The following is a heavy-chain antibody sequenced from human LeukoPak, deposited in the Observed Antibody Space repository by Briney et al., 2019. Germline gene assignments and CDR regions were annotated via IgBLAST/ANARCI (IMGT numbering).Heavy chain of an antibody. V-gene: IGHV3-20*04. Sequence: GGSLRLSCAASGLTFDDYGMSWVRQAPGKGLEWVSGINWNGGSTGYADSVKGRFTISRDNAKNSLYLQMNSLRAEDTALYYCARGTASEYSGYDGNFDYWGQGTLVTVSS. CDR2: INWNGGST. CDR3: ARGTASEYSGYDGNFDY. CDR1: GLTFDDYG. J-gene: IGHJ4*02. D-gene: IGHD5-12*01.